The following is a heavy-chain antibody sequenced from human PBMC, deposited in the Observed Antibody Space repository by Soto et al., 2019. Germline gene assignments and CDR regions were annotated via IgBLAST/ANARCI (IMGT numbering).Heavy chain of an antibody. D-gene: IGHD4-17*01. Sequence: QVQLVESGGGEVQPGRSLTISCAASGFTFSTYGMHWVRQTPGKGLEWVAVISYDGTHKFYSDSVKGRFTISRDNFKNTLTLQMNSLRADDTAVYSCAKDLQSYGDYDYYCYGMDVWGLGTRVTVSS. J-gene: IGHJ6*02. V-gene: IGHV3-30*18. CDR1: GFTFSTYG. CDR3: AKDLQSYGDYDYYCYGMDV. CDR2: ISYDGTHK.